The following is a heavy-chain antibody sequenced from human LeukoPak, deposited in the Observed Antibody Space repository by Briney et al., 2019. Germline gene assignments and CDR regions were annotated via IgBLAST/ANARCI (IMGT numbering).Heavy chain of an antibody. J-gene: IGHJ6*03. CDR3: ARSGHWSAAYYYFYMDV. Sequence: GGSLRLSCAASGFTVSDYPMNWIRQAPGKGLEWVSNISSSGSTRYNGDSVKGRFTISRDNAKNSLYLQMNSLRAEDTAVYYCARSGHWSAAYYYFYMDVWGKGTTVTVSS. CDR2: ISSSGSTR. V-gene: IGHV3-11*01. CDR1: GFTVSDYP.